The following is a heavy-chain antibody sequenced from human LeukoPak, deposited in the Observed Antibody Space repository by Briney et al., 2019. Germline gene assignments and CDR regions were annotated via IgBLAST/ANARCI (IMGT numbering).Heavy chain of an antibody. V-gene: IGHV3-23*01. CDR1: GFTFRNYA. J-gene: IGHJ4*02. CDR3: AKGSASARPYYFDS. Sequence: GGSLRLSCAASGFTFRNYAMSWVGQAPGKGLEWVSAITDSGGSTYYADSVQGRFTISRENSKNTLYLQMNSLRAEDTAVYYCAKGSASARPYYFDSWGQGTLITVSS. CDR2: ITDSGGST. D-gene: IGHD2-15*01.